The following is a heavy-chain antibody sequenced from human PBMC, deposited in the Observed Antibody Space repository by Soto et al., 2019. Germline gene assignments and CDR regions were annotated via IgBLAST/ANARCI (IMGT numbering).Heavy chain of an antibody. CDR1: GYTFTSYY. V-gene: IGHV1-46*01. D-gene: IGHD5-18*01. CDR3: ASFTAMVEGDYGMDV. J-gene: IGHJ6*02. Sequence: ASVKVSCKASGYTFTSYYMHWVRQAPGQGLEWMGIINPSGGSTSYAQKFQGRVTMTRDTSTSTVYMELSSLRSEDTAVYYCASFTAMVEGDYGMDVWGQGTTVTVS. CDR2: INPSGGST.